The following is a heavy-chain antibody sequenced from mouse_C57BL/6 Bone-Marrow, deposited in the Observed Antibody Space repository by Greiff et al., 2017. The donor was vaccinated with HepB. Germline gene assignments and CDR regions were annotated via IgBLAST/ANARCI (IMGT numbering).Heavy chain of an antibody. CDR2: IDPSDSYT. CDR3: AGSWLLNWYFDV. J-gene: IGHJ1*03. D-gene: IGHD2-3*01. V-gene: IGHV1-69*01. CDR1: GYTFTSYW. Sequence: QVQLQQPGAELVMPGASVKLSCKASGYTFTSYWMHWVKQRPGQGLEWIGEIDPSDSYTNYNQKFKGKSTLTVDKSSSTAYMQLSSLTSEDSAVDYCAGSWLLNWYFDVWGTGTTVTVSS.